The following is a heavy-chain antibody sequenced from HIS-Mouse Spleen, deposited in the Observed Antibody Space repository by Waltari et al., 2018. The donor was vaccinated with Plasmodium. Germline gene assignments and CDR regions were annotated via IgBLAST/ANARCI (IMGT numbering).Heavy chain of an antibody. Sequence: SMNWVRQAPGKGLEWVSYISSSSSTIYYADSVKGRFTISRDNAKNSLYLQMNSLRDEDTAVYYCARPYDSGWPFDDFDIWGQWTMVTVSS. CDR3: ARPYDSGWPFDDFDI. V-gene: IGHV3-48*02. CDR2: ISSSSSTI. D-gene: IGHD6-19*01. CDR1: S. J-gene: IGHJ3*02.